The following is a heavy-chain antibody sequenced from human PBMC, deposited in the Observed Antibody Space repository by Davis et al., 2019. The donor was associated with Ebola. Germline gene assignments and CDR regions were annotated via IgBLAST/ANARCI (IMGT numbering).Heavy chain of an antibody. J-gene: IGHJ1*01. CDR1: GGSMSNYY. CDR2: VYYSGST. V-gene: IGHV4-59*01. D-gene: IGHD2-21*02. Sequence: SETLSLTCTVSGGSMSNYYWSWIRQPPGQGLEWIGYVYYSGSTHYNPSLKSRATISVDTSRNQFSLRLSSVTAADTAVYYCAVYTVVVTDIRAEYFQHWGQGTLATVSS. CDR3: AVYTVVVTDIRAEYFQH.